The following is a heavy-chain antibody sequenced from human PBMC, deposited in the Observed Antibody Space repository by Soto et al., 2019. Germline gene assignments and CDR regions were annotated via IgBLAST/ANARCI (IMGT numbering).Heavy chain of an antibody. CDR2: IGTAGDT. CDR1: GFTFSSYD. V-gene: IGHV3-13*01. J-gene: IGHJ3*02. D-gene: IGHD6-19*01. CDR3: AGIAVAGTWGDAFDI. Sequence: EVQLVESGGGLVQPGGSLRLSCAASGFTFSSYDMHWVRQATGKGLEWVSAIGTAGDTYYPASVKGRFTISRENAKNSLYLQMNSLRAGDTAVYYCAGIAVAGTWGDAFDIWGQGTIVTVSS.